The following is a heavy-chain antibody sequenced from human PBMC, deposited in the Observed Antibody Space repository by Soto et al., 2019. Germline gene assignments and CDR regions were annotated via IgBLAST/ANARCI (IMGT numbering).Heavy chain of an antibody. CDR2: IYYSGST. CDR3: AAWTPHWYFDL. CDR1: GGSISSYY. D-gene: IGHD2-15*01. J-gene: IGHJ2*01. Sequence: SETLSLTCTVSGGSISSYYWSWIRQPPGKGLEWIGYIYYSGSTNYNPSLKSRVTISVDTSKNQFSLKLSSVTAADTAVYYCAAWTPHWYFDLWGRGTLVTVSS. V-gene: IGHV4-59*01.